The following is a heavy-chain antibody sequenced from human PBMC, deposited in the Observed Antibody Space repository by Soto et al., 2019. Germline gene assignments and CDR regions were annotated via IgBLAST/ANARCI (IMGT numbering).Heavy chain of an antibody. CDR3: ARDGLPITIFGVVIIRFDY. CDR1: GYTFTSYG. J-gene: IGHJ4*02. V-gene: IGHV1-18*04. Sequence: ASLKVSCKASGYTFTSYGISWVRQAPGQGLEWMGWISAYNGNTNYAQKLQGRVTMTTDTSTSTAYMELRSLRSDDTAVYYCARDGLPITIFGVVIIRFDYWGQGTLVTVSS. CDR2: ISAYNGNT. D-gene: IGHD3-3*01.